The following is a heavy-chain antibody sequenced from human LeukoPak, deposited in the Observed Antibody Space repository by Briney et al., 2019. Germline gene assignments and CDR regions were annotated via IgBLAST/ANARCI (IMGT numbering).Heavy chain of an antibody. J-gene: IGHJ6*03. CDR1: GGSISSYY. V-gene: IGHV4-59*01. CDR3: ARDLGRYDFWSGYYNPYYYYYMDV. Sequence: TSETLSLTCTVSGGSISSYYWSWIRQPPGKGLEWIGYIYYSGSTNYNPSLKSRVTISVDKSKNQFSLKLGSVTAADTAVYYCARDLGRYDFWSGYYNPYYYYYMDVWGKGTTVTVSS. CDR2: IYYSGST. D-gene: IGHD3-3*01.